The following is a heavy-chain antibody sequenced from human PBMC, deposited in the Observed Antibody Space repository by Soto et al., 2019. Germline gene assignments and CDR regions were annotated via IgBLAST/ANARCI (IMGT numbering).Heavy chain of an antibody. V-gene: IGHV3-74*01. CDR1: GFVFSSHW. D-gene: IGHD6-6*01. CDR3: ARPRSMSSSGFDI. Sequence: EVQLVESGGGLVQPGGSLRLSCAASGFVFSSHWIHWVRQAPGQGPVGVSRISTDGSFTSYADFVKGRFTISRDNAKNTLYLQMNSLRAEDTAVDYWARPRSMSSSGFDIWGQGTMVTVSS. J-gene: IGHJ3*02. CDR2: ISTDGSFT.